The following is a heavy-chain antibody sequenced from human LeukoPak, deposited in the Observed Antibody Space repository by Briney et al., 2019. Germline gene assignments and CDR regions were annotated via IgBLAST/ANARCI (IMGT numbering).Heavy chain of an antibody. D-gene: IGHD2-15*01. J-gene: IGHJ4*02. CDR3: ARETNYCSGGSCYSEGIDY. Sequence: PSETLSLTCTVSGGSISSTNYYWGWIRQPPGKGLEWIGSIYYSGSTNYNPSLKSRVTISVDKSKNQFSLKLSSVTAADTAVYYCARETNYCSGGSCYSEGIDYWGQGTLVTVSS. V-gene: IGHV4-39*07. CDR2: IYYSGST. CDR1: GGSISSTNYY.